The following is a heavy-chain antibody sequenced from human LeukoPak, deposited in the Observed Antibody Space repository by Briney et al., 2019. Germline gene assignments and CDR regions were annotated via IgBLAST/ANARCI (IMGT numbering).Heavy chain of an antibody. Sequence: ASVKVSCKASGYTFTSYAMHWVRQAPGQRLEWMGWINAGNGNTKYSQKFQGRVTITRDTSASTAYMELSSLRSEDTAVYYCARDGDIVVVVAATTNYYYYGMDVWGQGTTVTVSS. CDR1: GYTFTSYA. J-gene: IGHJ6*02. CDR2: INAGNGNT. D-gene: IGHD2-15*01. CDR3: ARDGDIVVVVAATTNYYYYGMDV. V-gene: IGHV1-3*01.